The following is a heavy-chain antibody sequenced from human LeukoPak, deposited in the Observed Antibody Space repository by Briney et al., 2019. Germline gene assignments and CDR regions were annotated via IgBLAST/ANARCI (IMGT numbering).Heavy chain of an antibody. D-gene: IGHD1-14*01. CDR1: GFTFSSYA. J-gene: IGHJ5*02. CDR2: IRGSGGST. V-gene: IGHV3-23*01. CDR3: AKAPDRNPNWFDP. Sequence: GGSLRLSCAASGFTFSSYAMSWVHQAPGKGLEWVSAIRGSGGSTYYADSVKGRFTISRDNSKNTLYLQMNSLRAEDTAVYYCAKAPDRNPNWFDPWGQGTLVTVSS.